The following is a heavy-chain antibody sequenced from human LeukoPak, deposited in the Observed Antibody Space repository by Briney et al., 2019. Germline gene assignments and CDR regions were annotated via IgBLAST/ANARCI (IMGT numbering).Heavy chain of an antibody. J-gene: IGHJ4*02. CDR3: AREGATASSGYFFDY. CDR1: GFTFSSSW. D-gene: IGHD5-18*01. V-gene: IGHV3-7*01. CDR2: IKPDGSEK. Sequence: GGSLRLSCAASGFTFSSSWMSWVRQAPGKGLEWVANIKPDGSEKYYVDSVKGRFTISRDNAKNSLYLQMNSLRAEDTALYYCAREGATASSGYFFDYWGQGSLVTVSS.